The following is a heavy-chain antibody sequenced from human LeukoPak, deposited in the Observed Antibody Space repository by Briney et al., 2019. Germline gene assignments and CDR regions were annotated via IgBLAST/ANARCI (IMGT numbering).Heavy chain of an antibody. V-gene: IGHV3-23*01. CDR3: AKRVDGSYWQLDY. CDR2: ISGGNT. D-gene: IGHD5-18*01. J-gene: IGHJ4*02. CDR1: GFNFRDAA. Sequence: PGGSLRLSCAASGFNFRDAAMTWVRQAPGKGLEWVSTISGGNTFYADSVKGRFTISRDNSQNTLYLQMNSLRADDTAIYHCAKRVDGSYWQLDYWGQGALVTVSS.